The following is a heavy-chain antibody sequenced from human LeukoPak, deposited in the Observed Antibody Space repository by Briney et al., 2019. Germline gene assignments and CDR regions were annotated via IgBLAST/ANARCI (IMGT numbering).Heavy chain of an antibody. CDR3: ARVYSYGAFDI. D-gene: IGHD5-18*01. CDR1: GGSVSSGSYY. CDR2: IYYSGST. Sequence: PSETLSLTCTVSGGSVSSGSYYWSWIRQPPGKGLEWIGYIYYSGSTNYNPSLKSRVTISVDTSKNQFSLKLSSVTAADTAVYCCARVYSYGAFDIWGQGTMVTVSS. V-gene: IGHV4-61*01. J-gene: IGHJ3*02.